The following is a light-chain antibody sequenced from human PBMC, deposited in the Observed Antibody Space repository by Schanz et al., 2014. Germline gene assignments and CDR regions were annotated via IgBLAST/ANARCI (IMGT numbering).Light chain of an antibody. Sequence: EVVLTQSPGTLSLSPGERATLSCRASQSVTSSLAWYQHKPGQAPRLLIYDASNRATGIPARFSGSGSGTDFTLTISSLEPEDFAVYYCQQYDNLFTFGPGTKVDIK. V-gene: IGKV3-11*01. CDR3: QQYDNLFT. CDR2: DAS. CDR1: QSVTSS. J-gene: IGKJ3*01.